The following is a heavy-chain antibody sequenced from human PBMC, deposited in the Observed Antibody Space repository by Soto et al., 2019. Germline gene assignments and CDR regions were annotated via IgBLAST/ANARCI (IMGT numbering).Heavy chain of an antibody. J-gene: IGHJ5*02. CDR1: GDSITSGVHY. V-gene: IGHV4-31*03. CDR2: TYYNGNT. D-gene: IGHD3-10*01. CDR3: AQVRGVGSWYFDP. Sequence: PSETLSLTCTVSGDSITSGVHYWSWIRQHPGRGLEWIAYTYYNGNTYYNPSLKSRVTISVDTSKNQFSLKLSSVTAADTAVYYCAQVRGVGSWYFDPWGQGTLVTVSS.